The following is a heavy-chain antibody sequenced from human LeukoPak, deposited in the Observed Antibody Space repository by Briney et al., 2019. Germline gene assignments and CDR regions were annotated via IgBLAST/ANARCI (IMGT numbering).Heavy chain of an antibody. Sequence: GASLRLSCAASGFTFSSYAMSWVRQAPGKGLEWVSAISGSGGSTYYADSVKGRFTISRDNSKTTLYLQMNSLRAEDTAVYYCAKDKSGHLRYNAFDIWGQGTMVTVSS. CDR1: GFTFSSYA. CDR3: AKDKSGHLRYNAFDI. V-gene: IGHV3-23*01. D-gene: IGHD3-16*02. CDR2: ISGSGGST. J-gene: IGHJ3*02.